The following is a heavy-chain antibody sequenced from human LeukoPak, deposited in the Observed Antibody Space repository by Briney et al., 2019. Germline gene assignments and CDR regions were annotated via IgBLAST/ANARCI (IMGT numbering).Heavy chain of an antibody. V-gene: IGHV3-53*01. J-gene: IGHJ6*02. D-gene: IGHD6-13*01. Sequence: GGSLRLSCAASGFTVSSNYMSWVRQAPGKGLEWVSVIYSGGSTYYADSVKGRFTISKDNSKNTVYLQMSSLRVDDTAVYYCAKAASSSWPSYYYGMDVWGQGTTVTVSS. CDR2: IYSGGST. CDR1: GFTVSSNY. CDR3: AKAASSSWPSYYYGMDV.